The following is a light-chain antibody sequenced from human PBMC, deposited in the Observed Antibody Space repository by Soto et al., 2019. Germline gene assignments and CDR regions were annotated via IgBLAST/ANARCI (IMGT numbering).Light chain of an antibody. CDR3: AAWDDSLNGHV. CDR1: TSNIGSNT. J-gene: IGLJ1*01. CDR2: NNH. V-gene: IGLV1-44*01. Sequence: QSALTQPPSASGTPGQRVTISCAGSTSNIGSNTVNWYQQLPGTAPKLVIYNNHQRPSGAPDRFSGSKSGTSASLAISGLQSEDEADYYCAAWDDSLNGHVFGTGTKVTVL.